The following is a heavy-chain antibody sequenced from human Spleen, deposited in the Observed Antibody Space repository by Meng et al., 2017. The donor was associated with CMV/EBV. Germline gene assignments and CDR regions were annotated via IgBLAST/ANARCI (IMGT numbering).Heavy chain of an antibody. Sequence: SETLSLTCTVSGGSISSYYWSWIRQPPGKGLEWIGYIYYSGSTNYNPSLKSRVTISVDTSKNQFSLKLSSVTAAVTAVYYCARAGGGSYYLGAFDIWGQGTMVTVSS. CDR3: ARAGGGSYYLGAFDI. J-gene: IGHJ3*02. CDR2: IYYSGST. CDR1: GGSISSYY. D-gene: IGHD1-26*01. V-gene: IGHV4-59*01.